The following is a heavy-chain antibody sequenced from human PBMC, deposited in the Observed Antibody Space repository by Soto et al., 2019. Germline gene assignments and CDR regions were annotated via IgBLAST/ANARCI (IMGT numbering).Heavy chain of an antibody. CDR2: ITSKAYGETT. Sequence: PGGSLGLSCSVSGVTFRDFAMSWVRRAPGKGLEWVGFITSKAYGETTEYAASVKGRFIISRDDSKSIAYLQMNSLKNEDTAVYYCCRRDGYNYYYAMDVWGQGTTVTVSS. J-gene: IGHJ6*02. V-gene: IGHV3-49*04. CDR3: CRRDGYNYYYAMDV. CDR1: GVTFRDFA.